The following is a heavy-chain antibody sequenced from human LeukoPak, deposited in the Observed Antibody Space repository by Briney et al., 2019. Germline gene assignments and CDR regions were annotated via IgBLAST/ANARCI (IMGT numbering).Heavy chain of an antibody. CDR3: WKDRFNSCGYDY. Sequence: GGSLRLSCAASGFTFSSYAMSWVRQAPGKGLEWVSAISGSGGSTYYADSVKGRFTLSRDNSKNTLYLQMNSLRAEDTAVYYCWKDRFNSCGYDYWGQGTMVTVSS. V-gene: IGHV3-23*01. D-gene: IGHD5-18*01. J-gene: IGHJ4*02. CDR2: ISGSGGST. CDR1: GFTFSSYA.